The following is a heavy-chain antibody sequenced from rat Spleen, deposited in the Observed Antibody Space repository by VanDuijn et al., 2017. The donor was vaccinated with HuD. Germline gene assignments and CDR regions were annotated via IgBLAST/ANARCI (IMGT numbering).Heavy chain of an antibody. CDR2: ISYDGSST. Sequence: EVQLAESGGGLVQPGRSLKLSCAASGFTFSDYYMAWVRQAPTKGLEWVATISYDGSSTYYRDSVKGRFTISRDNAKSTLYLQMDSLRSEDTATYYCVRHGYTRYYFDYWGQGVMVTVSS. CDR3: VRHGYTRYYFDY. CDR1: GFTFSDYY. J-gene: IGHJ2*01. D-gene: IGHD1-9*01. V-gene: IGHV5-7*01.